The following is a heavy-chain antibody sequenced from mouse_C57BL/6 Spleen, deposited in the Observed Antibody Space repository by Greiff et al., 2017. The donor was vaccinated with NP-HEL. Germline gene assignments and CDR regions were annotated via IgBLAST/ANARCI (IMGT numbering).Heavy chain of an antibody. CDR1: GYTFTSYG. CDR3: ARGGIYYGNYVPFDY. Sequence: QVQLKQSGAELARPGASVKLSCKASGYTFTSYGISWVKQRTGQGLEWIGEIYPRSGNTYYNEKFKGKATLTADKSSSTAYMELRSLTSEDSAVYFCARGGIYYGNYVPFDYWSQGTTLTVSS. J-gene: IGHJ2*01. CDR2: IYPRSGNT. V-gene: IGHV1-81*01. D-gene: IGHD2-1*01.